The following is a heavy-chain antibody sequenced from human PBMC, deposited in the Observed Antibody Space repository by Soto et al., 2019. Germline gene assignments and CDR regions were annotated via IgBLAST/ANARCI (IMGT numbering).Heavy chain of an antibody. D-gene: IGHD6-13*01. CDR3: GVYYYYYGMDV. Sequence: SETLSLTCTVSGGSISSYDWSWIRQPPGKGLEWIGYIYYSGSTNYNPSLKSRVTISVDTSKNQFSLKLSSVTASAYSSSWYGVYYYYYGMDVWGQGTTVTVSS. CDR1: GGSISSYD. J-gene: IGHJ6*02. CDR2: IYYSGST. V-gene: IGHV4-59*08.